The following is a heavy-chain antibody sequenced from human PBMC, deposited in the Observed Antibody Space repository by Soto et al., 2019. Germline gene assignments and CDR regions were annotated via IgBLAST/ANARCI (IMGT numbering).Heavy chain of an antibody. CDR2: IFYSGST. D-gene: IGHD4-17*01. Sequence: PSETLSLTCTVSGGSISSEYWSWIRQPPGKGLEWIGYIFYSGSTNYNPSLKSRLTISVDTSKNQVSLKLNSVTAADTAVYYCARGTLTNLSYCGQGILVTVSS. V-gene: IGHV4-59*01. J-gene: IGHJ4*02. CDR3: ARGTLTNLSY. CDR1: GGSISSEY.